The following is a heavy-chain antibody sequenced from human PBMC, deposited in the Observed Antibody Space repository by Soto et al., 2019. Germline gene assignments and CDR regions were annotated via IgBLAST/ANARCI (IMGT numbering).Heavy chain of an antibody. J-gene: IGHJ4*02. D-gene: IGHD4-17*01. CDR1: GFTSSRHW. CDR3: AGRPPDVDYYGVFDY. V-gene: IGHV3-7*03. Sequence: GVSLRLSCAASGFTSSRHWMSWVRQAQGKGLAWVANINQDGSEKYYVDSVKGRFTISRDNPQNPLSLQMNRRGDEHTATYSSAGRPPDVDYYGVFDYWGQGDLVTVSS. CDR2: INQDGSEK.